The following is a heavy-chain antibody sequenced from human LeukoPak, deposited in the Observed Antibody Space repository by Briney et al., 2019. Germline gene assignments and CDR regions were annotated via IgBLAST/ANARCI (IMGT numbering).Heavy chain of an antibody. D-gene: IGHD6-6*01. V-gene: IGHV3-53*01. J-gene: IGHJ4*02. CDR3: ARESSSYYFDY. CDR1: GFTFSSYN. CDR2: IYSGGST. Sequence: GGSLRLSCAASGFTFSSYNMNWVRQAPGKGLEWVSVIYSGGSTYYADSVKGRFTISRDSSKNTLYLQMNTLRAEDTAVYYCARESSSYYFDYWGQGTLVTVSS.